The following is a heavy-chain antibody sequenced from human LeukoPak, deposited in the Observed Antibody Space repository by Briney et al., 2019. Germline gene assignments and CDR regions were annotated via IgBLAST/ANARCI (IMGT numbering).Heavy chain of an antibody. J-gene: IGHJ4*02. V-gene: IGHV1-69*04. Sequence: SVKVSCKASGGTFSSYAISWVRQAPGHGLEWMGRIIPILGIANYAQKFQGRVTITADKSTSTAYMELSSLRSEDTAVYYCASSYYDSSGYYYLWDYWGQGTLVTVSS. CDR3: ASSYYDSSGYYYLWDY. CDR1: GGTFSSYA. CDR2: IIPILGIA. D-gene: IGHD3-22*01.